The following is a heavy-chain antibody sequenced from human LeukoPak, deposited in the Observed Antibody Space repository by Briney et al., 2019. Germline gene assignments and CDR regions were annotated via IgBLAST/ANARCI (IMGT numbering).Heavy chain of an antibody. CDR3: ARGGGLYTGNAFDI. CDR1: GFTFSSYA. CDR2: INHTGST. J-gene: IGHJ3*02. Sequence: GSLRLSCAASGFTFSSYAMSWVRQSPGKGLEWIGDINHTGSTNYNPSLKSRVTMSVDTSKNQFSLELNSVTAADTAVYYCARGGGLYTGNAFDIWGQGTMVTVSS. D-gene: IGHD3-3*01. V-gene: IGHV4-34*01.